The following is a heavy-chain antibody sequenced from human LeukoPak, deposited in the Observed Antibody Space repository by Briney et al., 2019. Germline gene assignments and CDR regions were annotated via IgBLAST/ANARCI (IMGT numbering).Heavy chain of an antibody. D-gene: IGHD2-15*01. V-gene: IGHV1-18*01. J-gene: IGHJ4*02. Sequence: WXXXISSYNRNTNYAQKLQGRVTMTTDTSTSTAYMELRSLRSDDTAVYYCAARPGEVAVPYDYWGQGTLVTVSS. CDR3: AARPGEVAVPYDY. CDR2: ISSYNRNT.